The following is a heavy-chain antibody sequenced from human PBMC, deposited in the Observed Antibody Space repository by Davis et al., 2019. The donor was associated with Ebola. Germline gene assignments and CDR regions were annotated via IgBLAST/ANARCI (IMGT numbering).Heavy chain of an antibody. CDR2: VHGGNGNT. J-gene: IGHJ4*02. CDR3: ARDEFDY. V-gene: IGHV1-3*01. Sequence: ASVKVSCKASGFILTNYAIHWVRQAPGQRLEWMGWVHGGNGNTKYSQKFQGRVTITRDTSASTAYMELSSLRSEDTAVYFCARDEFDYWGQGTLVTVSS. CDR1: GFILTNYA.